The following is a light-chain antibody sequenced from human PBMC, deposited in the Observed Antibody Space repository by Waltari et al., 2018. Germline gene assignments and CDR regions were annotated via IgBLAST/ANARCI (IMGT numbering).Light chain of an antibody. J-gene: IGLJ2*01. CDR3: CSYAGSRIHVL. V-gene: IGLV2-23*02. CDR2: DVS. CDR1: SSDVGGYNF. Sequence: QSALTQPASVSGSPGQSITISCPGTSSDVGGYNFVSWYQQYPGKATKLRIYDVSKRPSGVSNRFSGSKSGNTASLTISGLQAEDEADYYCCSYAGSRIHVLFGGGTKLTVL.